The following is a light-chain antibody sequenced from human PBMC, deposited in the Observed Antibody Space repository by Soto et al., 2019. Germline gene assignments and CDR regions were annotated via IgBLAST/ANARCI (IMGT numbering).Light chain of an antibody. CDR3: SSYTSSSTYV. CDR2: DVT. Sequence: QSVLTQPASVSGSPGQSITISCTGTSSDVGGYNYVSWYQQHPGKAPKLITYDVTNRPSGVSNRFSGSKSGNTASLTISGLQAEDEADYYCSSYTSSSTYVFGTGTKVTVL. V-gene: IGLV2-14*01. CDR1: SSDVGGYNY. J-gene: IGLJ1*01.